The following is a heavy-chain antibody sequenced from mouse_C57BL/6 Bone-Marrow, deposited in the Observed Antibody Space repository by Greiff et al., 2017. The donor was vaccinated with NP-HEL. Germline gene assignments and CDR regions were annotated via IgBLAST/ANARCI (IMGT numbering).Heavy chain of an antibody. CDR3: ARHYSNPYYYAMDY. D-gene: IGHD2-5*01. CDR1: GFTFSDYG. V-gene: IGHV5-17*01. Sequence: EVKLMESGGGLVKPGGSLKLSCAASGFTFSDYGMHWVRQAPEKGLEWVAYISSGSSTIYYADTVKGRFTISRYNAKNTLFLQMTSLRSEDTAMDYCARHYSNPYYYAMDYWGQGTSVTVSS. CDR2: ISSGSSTI. J-gene: IGHJ4*01.